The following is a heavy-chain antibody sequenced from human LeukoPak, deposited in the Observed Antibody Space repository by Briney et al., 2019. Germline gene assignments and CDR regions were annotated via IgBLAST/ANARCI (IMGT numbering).Heavy chain of an antibody. Sequence: SETLSLTCAVSGGSISSGGYSWSWIRQPPGKGLEWIGYIYHSGSTYYNPSLKSRVTISVDRSKNQFSLKLSSVTAADTAVYYCARGGGDMAKVLFFDYWGQGTLVTVSS. CDR1: GGSISSGGYS. J-gene: IGHJ4*02. CDR2: IYHSGST. CDR3: ARGGGDMAKVLFFDY. D-gene: IGHD2-21*01. V-gene: IGHV4-30-2*01.